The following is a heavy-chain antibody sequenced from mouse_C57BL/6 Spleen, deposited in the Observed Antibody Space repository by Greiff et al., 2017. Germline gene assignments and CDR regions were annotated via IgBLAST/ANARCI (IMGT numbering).Heavy chain of an antibody. D-gene: IGHD1-1*01. CDR3: ASDDYGSNWVAY. Sequence: VQLQQSGPVLVKPGASVKMSCKASGYTFTDYYMNWVKQSHGKSLEWIGVINPYNGGTSSNQKFKGKATLTVDKSSSTAYIELNSLTSEDSAVYYCASDDYGSNWVAYWGQGTLVTVSA. V-gene: IGHV1-19*01. CDR2: INPYNGGT. CDR1: GYTFTDYY. J-gene: IGHJ3*01.